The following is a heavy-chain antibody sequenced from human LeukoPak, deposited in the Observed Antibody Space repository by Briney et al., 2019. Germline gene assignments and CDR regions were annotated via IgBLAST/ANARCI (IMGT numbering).Heavy chain of an antibody. CDR2: INSDGSST. D-gene: IGHD6-13*01. V-gene: IGHV3-74*03. J-gene: IGHJ4*02. CDR1: GFSFSNHW. Sequence: GGSLRLSCAASGFSFSNHWMHWVRQVPGKGLVWVSRINSDGSSTTYADSVKGRLTISRDNAKNTLYLQMNSLRDEDTAVYYCTRDVSQSSSWYGEFDYWGQGTQVTVSS. CDR3: TRDVSQSSSWYGEFDY.